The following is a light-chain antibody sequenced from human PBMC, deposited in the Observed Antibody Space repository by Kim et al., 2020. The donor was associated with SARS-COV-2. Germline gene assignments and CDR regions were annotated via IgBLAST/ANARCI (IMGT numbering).Light chain of an antibody. J-gene: IGLJ1*01. V-gene: IGLV3-1*01. CDR1: KLGDKY. Sequence: VSPGHTASITCSGDKLGDKYACWYQQKPGQSPVLVIYQDSKRPSGIPERFSGSNSGNTATLTISGTQAMDEADYYCQAWDSSTLYVFGTGTKVTVL. CDR2: QDS. CDR3: QAWDSSTLYV.